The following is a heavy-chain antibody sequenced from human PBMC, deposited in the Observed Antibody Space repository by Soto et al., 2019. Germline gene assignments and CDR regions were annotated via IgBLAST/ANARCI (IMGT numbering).Heavy chain of an antibody. V-gene: IGHV1-69*13. Sequence: SVKVSCKASGGTFSSNASSWVRQAPGQGLEWMGGIIPIFGTANYAQKFQGRVTITADESTSTAYMELSSLRSEDTAVYYCASAAYCSSTSCYAVYFDYWGQGTLVTVSS. CDR2: IIPIFGTA. CDR3: ASAAYCSSTSCYAVYFDY. J-gene: IGHJ4*02. CDR1: GGTFSSNA. D-gene: IGHD2-2*01.